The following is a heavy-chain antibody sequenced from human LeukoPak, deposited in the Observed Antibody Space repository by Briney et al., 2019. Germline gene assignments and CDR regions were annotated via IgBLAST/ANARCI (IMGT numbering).Heavy chain of an antibody. CDR2: IYYSGST. CDR3: ARSPGPLRRWLPPGGVYFDY. V-gene: IGHV4-31*03. Sequence: PSQTLSLTCTVSGGSISSGGYYWSWIRQHPGKGLEWIGYIYYSGSTYYNPSLKSRVTISVDTSKNQFSLKLSSVTAADTAVYYCARSPGPLRRWLPPGGVYFDYWGQGTLVTVSS. D-gene: IGHD5-24*01. CDR1: GGSISSGGYY. J-gene: IGHJ4*02.